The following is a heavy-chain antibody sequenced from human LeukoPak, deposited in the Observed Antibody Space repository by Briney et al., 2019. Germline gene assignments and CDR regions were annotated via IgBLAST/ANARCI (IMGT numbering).Heavy chain of an antibody. CDR1: GFTFRSYD. CDR2: ISNSGDSI. J-gene: IGHJ4*02. Sequence: PGGSLRLSCAASGFTFRSYDMTWIRQAPGKGLEWVSFISNSGDSIYYADSVKGRFITSRDNAKSSLYLQMNSLRAEDTALYYCGRGHWGLDYWGQGALVTVSS. CDR3: GRGHWGLDY. D-gene: IGHD7-27*01. V-gene: IGHV3-11*04.